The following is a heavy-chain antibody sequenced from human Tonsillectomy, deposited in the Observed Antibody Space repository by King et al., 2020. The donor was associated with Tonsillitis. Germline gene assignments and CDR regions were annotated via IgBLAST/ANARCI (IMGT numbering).Heavy chain of an antibody. CDR3: AVTATPGFYYGMDV. J-gene: IGHJ6*02. CDR2: MNPNTNNT. D-gene: IGHD2-15*01. CDR1: GYTFTNYD. V-gene: IGHV1-8*01. Sequence: QLVQSGAEVKKPGASVKVSCKASGYTFTNYDINWVRQATGQGLEWMGWMNPNTNNTGYAQKFQGRVTMTRNTSISTAYMELSSLRSEDTAVYYCAVTATPGFYYGMDVWGLGTPVTVSS.